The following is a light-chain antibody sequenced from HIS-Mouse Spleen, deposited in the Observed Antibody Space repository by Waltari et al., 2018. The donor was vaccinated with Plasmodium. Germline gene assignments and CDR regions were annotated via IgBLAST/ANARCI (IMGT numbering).Light chain of an antibody. J-gene: IGKJ3*01. CDR3: QQYNNWSFT. CDR2: GAA. Sequence: EIVMTQYPATLSVSPGERATLPCRASPSVSSNLAWYHQKPGQAPRLLIYGAATRSTVIPARCSGSGSWTDFTLTISSLQSEDFAVYYCQQYNNWSFTFGPGTKVDIK. CDR1: PSVSSN. V-gene: IGKV3-15*01.